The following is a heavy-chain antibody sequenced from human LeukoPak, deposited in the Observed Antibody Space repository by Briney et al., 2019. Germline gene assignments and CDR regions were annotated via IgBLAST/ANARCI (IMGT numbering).Heavy chain of an antibody. V-gene: IGHV3-30*03. CDR3: ARDPDRYYFDY. CDR2: ISYDGSNQ. Sequence: GGSLRLSCAASGFTFSSYGLHWVRQAPGKGLEWVAIISYDGSNQYYADSVKGRFTISRDNSKNTLYLQVNSLRAEDTAVYYCARDPDRYYFDYWGQGTLVTVSS. CDR1: GFTFSSYG. D-gene: IGHD1-14*01. J-gene: IGHJ4*02.